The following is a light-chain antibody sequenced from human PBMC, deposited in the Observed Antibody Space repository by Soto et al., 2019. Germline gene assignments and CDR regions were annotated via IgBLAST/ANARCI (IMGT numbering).Light chain of an antibody. V-gene: IGKV1-5*01. CDR1: QSFGGR. CDR3: QQYSNYPVT. Sequence: DIQMTQSPSTLSAAVGDRVNITCRASQSFGGRLAWYQQKPGKAPKLLIYDASSLEGGVPSRFSGSVSGTEFTLTISSLQPDDFATYYCQQYSNYPVTFGQGTKLEIK. J-gene: IGKJ2*01. CDR2: DAS.